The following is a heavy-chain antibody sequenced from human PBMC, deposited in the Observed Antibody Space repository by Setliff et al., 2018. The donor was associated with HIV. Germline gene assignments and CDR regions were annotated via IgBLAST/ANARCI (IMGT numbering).Heavy chain of an antibody. CDR2: IFASGNT. D-gene: IGHD5-12*01. V-gene: IGHV4-4*07. Sequence: SETLSLTCTVSGGSINSFYWNWVRQPAGRGLEWIGRIFASGNTNYNPSLKSRVTMSVDTSKNQFSLKLISVTAADTAVYYCARGGDGYNYFDYWGQGTLVTVSS. CDR1: GGSINSFY. J-gene: IGHJ4*02. CDR3: ARGGDGYNYFDY.